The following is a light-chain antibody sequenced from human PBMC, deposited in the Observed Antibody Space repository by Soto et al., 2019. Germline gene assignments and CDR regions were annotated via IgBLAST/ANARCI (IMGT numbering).Light chain of an antibody. J-gene: IGKJ4*01. V-gene: IGKV3-15*01. CDR2: GAS. Sequence: VMTQSPATLSVAPGERVTFSCRASQGVSRKLAWYQHKPGQAPRLLISGASTGATGIPARFSGSGSGTEFTLTISSLQSEDCAIYYCQQYHTWPITVGGGTKVDIK. CDR3: QQYHTWPIT. CDR1: QGVSRK.